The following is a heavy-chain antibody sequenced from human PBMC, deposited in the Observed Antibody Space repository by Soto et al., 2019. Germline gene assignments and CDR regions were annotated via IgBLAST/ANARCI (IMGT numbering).Heavy chain of an antibody. CDR2: TYYRSKWYN. CDR3: VKRSRDGHNSPLDY. V-gene: IGHV6-1*01. J-gene: IGHJ4*02. D-gene: IGHD1-1*01. CDR1: GDSVASNSVT. Sequence: SQTLSLTCAISGDSVASNSVTWDWIRQSPSRGLEWLGRTYYRSKWYNDYAVSVKSRIIINPDTSKNQFSLHLNSVTPEDTAIYYCVKRSRDGHNSPLDYWGQGTLVTVSS.